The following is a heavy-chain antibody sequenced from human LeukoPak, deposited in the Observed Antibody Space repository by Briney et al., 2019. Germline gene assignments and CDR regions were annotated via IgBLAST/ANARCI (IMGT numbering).Heavy chain of an antibody. J-gene: IGHJ6*03. CDR2: IIPIFGTA. D-gene: IGHD5-24*01. CDR3: ARGEEMATTSGYYYYYYMDV. CDR1: GGTFSIYA. Sequence: GASVKVSCKASGGTFSIYAIGWVRQAPGQGLEWMGGIIPIFGTANYVQKFQGRVTITADESTSTAYMELSSLRSEDTAVYYCARGEEMATTSGYYYYYYMDVWGKGTTVTVSS. V-gene: IGHV1-69*13.